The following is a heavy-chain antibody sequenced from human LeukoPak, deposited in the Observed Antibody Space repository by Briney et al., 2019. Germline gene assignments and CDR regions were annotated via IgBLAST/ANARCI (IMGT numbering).Heavy chain of an antibody. J-gene: IGHJ4*02. CDR3: ARSYYDSSGYLFRDY. V-gene: IGHV1-69*04. CDR1: GGTFSSYA. Sequence: ASVKVSCKASGGTFSSYAISWVRQAPGQGLEWMGRIIPILGIANYAQKFQGRVTITADKSTSTAYMELSSLRSEDTAVYYCARSYYDSSGYLFRDYWGQGTLVTVSS. D-gene: IGHD3-22*01. CDR2: IIPILGIA.